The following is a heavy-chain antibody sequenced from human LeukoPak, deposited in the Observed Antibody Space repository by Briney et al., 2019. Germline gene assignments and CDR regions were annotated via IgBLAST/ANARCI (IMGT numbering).Heavy chain of an antibody. D-gene: IGHD1-7*01. CDR2: ILYDGSNK. CDR1: GFIFSNYA. J-gene: IGHJ4*02. V-gene: IGHV3-30-3*01. Sequence: GGSLRLSCAASGFIFSNYAMYWVRQAPGKGLEWVAVILYDGSNKYYADSVKGRFTISRDNSKNTLYLQMNSLRAEDTAVYYCARDRGITGTSFPIDYWGQGTLVTVSS. CDR3: ARDRGITGTSFPIDY.